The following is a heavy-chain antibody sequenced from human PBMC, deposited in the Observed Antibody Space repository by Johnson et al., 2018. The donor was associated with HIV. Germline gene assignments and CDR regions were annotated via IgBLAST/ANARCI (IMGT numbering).Heavy chain of an antibody. CDR2: ISGSGGST. J-gene: IGHJ3*02. V-gene: IGHV3-21*01. CDR1: GFTFSSYA. Sequence: VQLVESGGGVVQPGRSLRLSCAASGFTFSSYAMHWVRHAPGKGLEWVSTISGSGGSTYSADSVKGRFTISRAHAKNSLFLQMNSLRAEDTGVYYCATDILFGTTRSDHDAFDTWGQGTMVTVSS. D-gene: IGHD1-1*01. CDR3: ATDILFGTTRSDHDAFDT.